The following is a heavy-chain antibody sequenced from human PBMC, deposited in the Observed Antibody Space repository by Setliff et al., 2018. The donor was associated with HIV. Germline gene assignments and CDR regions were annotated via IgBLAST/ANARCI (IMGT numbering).Heavy chain of an antibody. CDR1: XFSTGSRYY. Sequence: PSETLSLTCDVXXFSTGSRYYWGWIRQSPGKGREWIGNIYHTGSSYYNPPLNXXXTISLDTSKNQFSLKLDSVTAADTAVYYCARDVLDLVISVYGFWGQGXXXXVSS. J-gene: IGHJ4*02. D-gene: IGHD3-22*01. V-gene: IGHV4-38-2*02. CDR2: IYHTGSS. CDR3: ARDVLDLVISVYGF.